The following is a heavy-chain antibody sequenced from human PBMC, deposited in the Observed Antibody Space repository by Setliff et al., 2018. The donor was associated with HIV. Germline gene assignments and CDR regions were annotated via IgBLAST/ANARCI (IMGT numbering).Heavy chain of an antibody. Sequence: SETLSLTCAVSGYSISSGYYWGWIRQPPGKGLEWIGSIYQSGSTYYNPSLKSRVTIFIDTSRNQFSLKLSSVTAADTAVYYCARSYYYDSSGYSSRYWFDPWGQGTLVTVSS. CDR3: ARSYYYDSSGYSSRYWFDP. CDR2: IYQSGST. CDR1: GYSISSGYY. D-gene: IGHD3-22*01. V-gene: IGHV4-38-2*01. J-gene: IGHJ5*02.